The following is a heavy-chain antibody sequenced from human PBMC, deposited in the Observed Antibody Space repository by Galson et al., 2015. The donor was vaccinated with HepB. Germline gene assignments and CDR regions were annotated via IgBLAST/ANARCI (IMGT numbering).Heavy chain of an antibody. CDR3: ARDLKQLAYYYYYGMDV. V-gene: IGHV3-7*03. CDR1: GFTFSSYS. Sequence: SLRLSCAASGFTFSSYSMNWVRQAPGKGLEWVANIKQDGSEKYYVDSVKGRFTISRGNAKNSLYLQMNSLRAEDTAVYYCARDLKQLAYYYYYGMDVWGQGTTVTVSS. J-gene: IGHJ6*02. CDR2: IKQDGSEK. D-gene: IGHD6-13*01.